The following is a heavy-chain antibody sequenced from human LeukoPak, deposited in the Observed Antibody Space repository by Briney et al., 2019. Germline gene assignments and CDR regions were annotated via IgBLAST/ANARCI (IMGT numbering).Heavy chain of an antibody. CDR2: ISGSGDST. Sequence: GGSLRLSCAASGFTFSSYEMNWVRQAPGKGLEWVSSISGSGDSTDYADSLKGRFTISRDNSKNTLYLQVNSLRAEDTAVYYCAKPYRVLRGAFDIWGHGTMVTVSS. V-gene: IGHV3-23*01. D-gene: IGHD3-10*01. J-gene: IGHJ3*02. CDR3: AKPYRVLRGAFDI. CDR1: GFTFSSYE.